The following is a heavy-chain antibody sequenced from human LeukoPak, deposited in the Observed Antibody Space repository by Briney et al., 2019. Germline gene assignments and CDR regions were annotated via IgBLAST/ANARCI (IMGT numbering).Heavy chain of an antibody. V-gene: IGHV1-2*02. CDR3: ARGRPMSGDSEILRDY. Sequence: GASVTVSCKASGYTFTGYYLHSVRQAPGQGREWMGWINPNRGDTNYAQKFQGRVNMTRDTSISTAYMELTRLKSDDTAVYYCARGRPMSGDSEILRDYWGQGTLVTVSS. J-gene: IGHJ4*02. D-gene: IGHD2-21*01. CDR1: GYTFTGYY. CDR2: INPNRGDT.